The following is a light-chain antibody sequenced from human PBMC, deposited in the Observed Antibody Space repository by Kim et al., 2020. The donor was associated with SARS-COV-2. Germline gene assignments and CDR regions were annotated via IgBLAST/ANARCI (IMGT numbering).Light chain of an antibody. V-gene: IGKV1-5*03. CDR1: QSIDSW. CDR2: KAS. CDR3: QQYMTYSGT. Sequence: ASVGDRVTITCRASQSIDSWLAWYQLKPGKAPKLLIHKASILESGVPSRFSGSASGTEFTLTISSLQPDDIATYYCQQYMTYSGTFGQGTKVDIK. J-gene: IGKJ1*01.